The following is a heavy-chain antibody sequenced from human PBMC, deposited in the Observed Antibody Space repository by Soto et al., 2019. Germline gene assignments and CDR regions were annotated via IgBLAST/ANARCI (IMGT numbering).Heavy chain of an antibody. V-gene: IGHV3-72*01. CDR2: TRNKANSYTT. CDR1: GFTFSDHY. Sequence: EVQLVESGGDLVQPGGSLRLSCAVSGFTFSDHYMEWVRQAPWKGLEWVCRTRNKANSYTTEYAASVKGRFTISRDDSKNSVHLQMNSLRTEDTAVYYCARVASTYYYDYWGQGTLVTVSS. CDR3: ARVASTYYYDY. J-gene: IGHJ4*02. D-gene: IGHD5-12*01.